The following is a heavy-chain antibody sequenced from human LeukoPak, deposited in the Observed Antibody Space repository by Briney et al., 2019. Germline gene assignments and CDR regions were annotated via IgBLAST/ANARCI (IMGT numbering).Heavy chain of an antibody. CDR2: IDWDDDK. D-gene: IGHD6-19*01. CDR1: GFSLSTSGMC. CDR3: ARTPSSGWYEDYYYYYMDV. J-gene: IGHJ6*03. V-gene: IGHV2-70*11. Sequence: SGPALVKPTQTLTLTCTFSGFSLSTSGMCVSWVRQPPGKALEWLARIDWDDDKYYSTSLKTRLTISKDTSKNQVVLTMTNMDPVDTATYYCARTPSSGWYEDYYYYYMDVWGKGTTVTVSS.